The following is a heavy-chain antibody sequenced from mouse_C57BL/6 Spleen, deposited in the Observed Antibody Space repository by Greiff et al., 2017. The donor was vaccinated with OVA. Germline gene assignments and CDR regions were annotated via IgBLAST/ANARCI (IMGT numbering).Heavy chain of an antibody. V-gene: IGHV1-15*01. CDR3: RYYGSSLYFDY. CDR2: IDPETGGT. D-gene: IGHD1-1*01. CDR1: GYTFTDYE. Sequence: VQVVESGAELVRPGASVTLSCKASGYTFTDYEMHWVKQTPVHGLEWIGAIDPETGGTAYNQKFKGKAILTADKSSSTAYMELRSLTSEDSAVYYCRYYGSSLYFDYWGQGTTLTVSS. J-gene: IGHJ2*01.